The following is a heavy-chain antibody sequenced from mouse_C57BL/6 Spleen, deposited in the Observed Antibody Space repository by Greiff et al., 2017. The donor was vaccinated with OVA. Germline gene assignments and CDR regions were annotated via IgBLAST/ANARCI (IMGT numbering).Heavy chain of an antibody. CDR1: GFTFSSYG. Sequence: DVQLVESGGDLVKPGGSLKLSCAASGFTFSSYGMSWVRQTPDKRLEWVATISSGGSYTYYPDSVKGRFTISRDNAKNTLYLQMSSLKSEDTAMYYCARHLGPEGAMDYWGQGTSVTVAS. CDR3: ARHLGPEGAMDY. J-gene: IGHJ4*01. V-gene: IGHV5-6*01. CDR2: ISSGGSYT.